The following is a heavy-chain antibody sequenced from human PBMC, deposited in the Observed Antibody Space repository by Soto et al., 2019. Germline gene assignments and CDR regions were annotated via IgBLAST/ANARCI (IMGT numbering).Heavy chain of an antibody. Sequence: PSETLSLTCTVSVGSISSYYWSWIRQPPGKGLEWIGYIYYSGSTNYNPSLKSRVTISVDTSKNQFSLKLSSVTAADTAVYYCAGDIVVVPAAKARYYYYGMDVWGQGTTVTVSS. CDR2: IYYSGST. V-gene: IGHV4-59*01. D-gene: IGHD2-2*01. J-gene: IGHJ6*02. CDR3: AGDIVVVPAAKARYYYYGMDV. CDR1: VGSISSYY.